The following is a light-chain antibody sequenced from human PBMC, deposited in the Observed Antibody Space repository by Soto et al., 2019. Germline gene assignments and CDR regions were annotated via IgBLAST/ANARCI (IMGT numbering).Light chain of an antibody. J-gene: IGLJ1*01. CDR3: CSSGGSPKYV. Sequence: QSVLTQPASVSGSTGQSITISCTGTSSNVGSYKLVSWYQQHPGKAPKLMIFEVNKRPSGVSNRFSGSKSGNTASLTISGLKVEDEADYYCCSSGGSPKYVFGTGTKVTV. CDR2: EVN. CDR1: SSNVGSYKL. V-gene: IGLV2-23*02.